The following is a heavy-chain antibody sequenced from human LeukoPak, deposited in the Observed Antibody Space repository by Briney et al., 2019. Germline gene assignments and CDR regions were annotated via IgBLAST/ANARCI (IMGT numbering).Heavy chain of an antibody. D-gene: IGHD3-22*01. V-gene: IGHV3-33*01. CDR3: ARGPYYYDSSEI. CDR2: IWYDGSNK. Sequence: GGSLRLSCAASGFTFSSYGMHWVRQAPGKGLEWVAVIWYDGSNKYYADSVKGRFTISRDNSKNSLYLQMNSLRAEDTAVYYCARGPYYYDSSEIWGQGTLVTVSS. CDR1: GFTFSSYG. J-gene: IGHJ4*02.